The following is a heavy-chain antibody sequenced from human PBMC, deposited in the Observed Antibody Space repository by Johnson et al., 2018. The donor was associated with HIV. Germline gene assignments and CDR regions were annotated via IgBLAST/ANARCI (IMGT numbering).Heavy chain of an antibody. CDR1: GFTFSNAW. D-gene: IGHD4-17*01. CDR3: AGESDYRSDAFDI. V-gene: IGHV3-15*01. J-gene: IGHJ3*02. CDR2: IKSKTDGGTT. Sequence: VQLVESGGGVVQPGRSLRLSCAASGFTFSNAWMSWVRQAPGKGLEWVGRIKSKTDGGTTDYAAPVKGRFTISRDDSKNTLYLQMNSLRAEDTAVYYCAGESDYRSDAFDIWGQGTMVTVSS.